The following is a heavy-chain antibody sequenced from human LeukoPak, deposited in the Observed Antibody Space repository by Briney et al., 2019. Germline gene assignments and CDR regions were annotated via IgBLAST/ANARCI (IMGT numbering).Heavy chain of an antibody. CDR1: GFTVSSNS. CDR3: AKGPYSGFS. CDR2: IYSDNT. J-gene: IGHJ5*02. V-gene: IGHV3-53*01. Sequence: SGGSLRLSCTVSGFTVSSNSMSWVRQAPGKGLEWVSFIYSDNTHHSDSVKGRFTISRDNSKNTLYLQMNSLRAEDTAVYYCAKGPYSGFSWGQGTLVTVSS. D-gene: IGHD1-26*01.